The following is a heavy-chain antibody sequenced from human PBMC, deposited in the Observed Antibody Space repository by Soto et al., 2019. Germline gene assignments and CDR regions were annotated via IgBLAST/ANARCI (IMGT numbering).Heavy chain of an antibody. CDR1: SGSISSGGYY. CDR3: ASDSLLARGYWFDP. V-gene: IGHV4-31*03. D-gene: IGHD2-15*01. J-gene: IGHJ5*02. Sequence: QVQLQESGPGLVKPSQTLSLTCTVSSGSISSGGYYWSWIRQHPGKGLEWIAYIYYSGSTYYNPCLKSRVTMSVDTSKNHFTLKLSSMTAGDTVVYYCASDSLLARGYWFDPWGQGTLVIVSS. CDR2: IYYSGST.